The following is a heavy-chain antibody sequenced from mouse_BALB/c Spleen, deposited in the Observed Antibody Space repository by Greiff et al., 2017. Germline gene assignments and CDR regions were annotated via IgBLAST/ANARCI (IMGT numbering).Heavy chain of an antibody. J-gene: IGHJ2*01. CDR1: GFTFTDYY. CDR3: ARDIVLRPFDY. Sequence: EVHLVESGGGLVQPGGSLRLSCATSGFTFTDYYMSWVRQPPGKALEWLGFIRNKANGYTTEYSASVKGRFTISRDNSQSILYLQMNTLRAEDSATYYCARDIVLRPFDYWGQGTTLTVSS. D-gene: IGHD1-2*01. V-gene: IGHV7-3*02. CDR2: IRNKANGYTT.